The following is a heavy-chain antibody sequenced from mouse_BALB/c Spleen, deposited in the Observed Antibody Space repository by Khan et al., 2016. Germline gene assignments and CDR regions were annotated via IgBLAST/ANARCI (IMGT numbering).Heavy chain of an antibody. CDR3: AGGAYFDV. V-gene: IGHV3-2*02. CDR2: ISYSGST. J-gene: IGHJ1*01. CDR1: GYSITSDYA. Sequence: EVQLQESGPGLVKPSQSLSLTCTVTGYSITSDYAWNWIRQFPENKLEWMGYISYSGSTSYNPSLKSRISITRDTSKNQFFLQLNSVTTEDAATYYCAGGAYFDVGSAGTTVTVSS.